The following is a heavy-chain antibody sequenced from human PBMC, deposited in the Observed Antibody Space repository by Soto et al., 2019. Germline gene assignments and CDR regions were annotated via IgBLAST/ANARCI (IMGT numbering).Heavy chain of an antibody. CDR1: GGTFSSYA. V-gene: IGHV1-69*06. CDR2: IIPIFGTA. CDR3: ARSTRSRSTSRYYYYGMDV. D-gene: IGHD2-2*01. J-gene: IGHJ6*02. Sequence: VASVKVSCKASGGTFSSYAISWVRQAPGQGLEWMGGIIPIFGTANYAQKFQGRVTITADKSTSTAYMELSSLRSEDTAVYYCARSTRSRSTSRYYYYGMDVWGQGTTVTVSS.